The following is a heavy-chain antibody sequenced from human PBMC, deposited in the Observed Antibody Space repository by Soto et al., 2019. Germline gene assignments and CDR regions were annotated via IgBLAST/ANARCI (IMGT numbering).Heavy chain of an antibody. CDR2: ISWNSGSI. J-gene: IGHJ5*02. CDR3: AKGSSTSPSWFDP. CDR1: GFTFDDHA. D-gene: IGHD2-2*01. V-gene: IGHV3-9*01. Sequence: GGSLRLSCAASGFTFDDHAMHWVRQAPGKGLEWVSGISWNSGSIGYADSVKGRFTISRDNAKNSLYLQMNSLRAEDTALYYCAKGSSTSPSWFDPWGQGTLVTVSS.